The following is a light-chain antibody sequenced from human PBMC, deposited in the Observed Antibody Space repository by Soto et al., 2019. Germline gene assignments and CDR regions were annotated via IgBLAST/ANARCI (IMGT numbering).Light chain of an antibody. V-gene: IGLV1-51*01. CDR2: DNN. Sequence: QSALTQPASVSGSAGQSITIFCSGSSSNIGNNLVSWFQHLPGTAPKLLIYDNNKRPSGIADRFSGSMSGTSATLGITGLQTGDEADYYCGSWDTSLSAYVFGTGTKLTVL. CDR3: GSWDTSLSAYV. J-gene: IGLJ1*01. CDR1: SSNIGNNL.